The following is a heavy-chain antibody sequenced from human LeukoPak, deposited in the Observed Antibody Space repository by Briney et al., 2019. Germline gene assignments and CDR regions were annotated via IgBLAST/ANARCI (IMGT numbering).Heavy chain of an antibody. CDR2: ISAYNGNT. CDR1: GYTFTGYY. D-gene: IGHD3-10*01. V-gene: IGHV1-18*04. CDR3: ARDYGSESYYMDV. J-gene: IGHJ6*03. Sequence: ASVKVSCKASGYTFTGYYMHWVRQAPGQGLEWMGWISAYNGNTNYAQKLQGRVTMTTDTSTSTAYMELRSLRSDDTAVYYCARDYGSESYYMDVWGKGTTATVSS.